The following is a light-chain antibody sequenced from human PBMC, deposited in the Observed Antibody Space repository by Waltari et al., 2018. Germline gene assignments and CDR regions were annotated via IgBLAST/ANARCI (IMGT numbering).Light chain of an antibody. V-gene: IGKV3-20*01. CDR3: QQYGSSILYT. CDR1: QSQTKKY. J-gene: IGKJ2*01. CDR2: GAS. Sequence: VLTQSPGTLSLSPGERATLSCRASQSQTKKYLAWYQQKPGQAPRLLIYGASSRAAGIPDMFSGSGSGTDFTLTISRLEPEDSAVYYCQQYGSSILYTFGQGTKLEIK.